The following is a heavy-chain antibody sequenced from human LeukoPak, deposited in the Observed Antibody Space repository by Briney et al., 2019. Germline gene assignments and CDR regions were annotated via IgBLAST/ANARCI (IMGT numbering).Heavy chain of an antibody. J-gene: IGHJ4*02. CDR1: GFTFSSYW. CDR3: ARENIAAAEPFDY. V-gene: IGHV3-74*01. D-gene: IGHD6-13*01. CDR2: INTDGSST. Sequence: GGSLRLSCAASGFTFSSYWMHWVRQAPGKGLVWVSRINTDGSSTSYADSVKGRFTISRDNAKNTLYLQMNSLRAEDTAVYYCARENIAAAEPFDYWGQGTLVTVSS.